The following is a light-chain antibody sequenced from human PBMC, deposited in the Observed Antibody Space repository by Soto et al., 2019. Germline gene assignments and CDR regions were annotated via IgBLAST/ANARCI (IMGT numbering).Light chain of an antibody. CDR1: SSDVGGYNF. J-gene: IGLJ1*01. Sequence: QSALTQPASVSGSPGQSITISCTGTSSDVGGYNFVSWYQHHPGKAPKLIIYDVTNRPSGISNRFSGSKSGNTASLNISGLQAEDEADYYCTSYTSSITYVFGTGTKVTVL. CDR3: TSYTSSITYV. V-gene: IGLV2-14*03. CDR2: DVT.